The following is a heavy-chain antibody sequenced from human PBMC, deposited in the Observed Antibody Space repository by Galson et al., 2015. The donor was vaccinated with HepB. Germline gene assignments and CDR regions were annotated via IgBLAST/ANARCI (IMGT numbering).Heavy chain of an antibody. V-gene: IGHV4-34*01. Sequence: ETLSLTCAVYGGSSSDYYWGWIRQPPGKGLEWIGEINQSGSTNYNLSLESRVSISLDSSKNQFSLKLSSVTAADTGVYYCARAPRHRPMGYTYGSAFDIWDQGTMVTVSS. CDR3: ARAPRHRPMGYTYGSAFDI. CDR2: INQSGST. CDR1: GGSSSDYY. J-gene: IGHJ3*02. D-gene: IGHD5-18*01.